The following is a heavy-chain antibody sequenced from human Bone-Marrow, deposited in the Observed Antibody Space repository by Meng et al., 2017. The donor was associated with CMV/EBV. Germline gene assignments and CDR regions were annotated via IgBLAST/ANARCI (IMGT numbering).Heavy chain of an antibody. V-gene: IGHV4-34*01. CDR2: INHSGST. D-gene: IGHD2-15*01. CDR1: GFNFNSYA. J-gene: IGHJ6*02. CDR3: ARPRRYCSGGSCSSYYGMDV. Sequence: GSLRLSCAASGFNFNSYAMHWVRQPPGKGLEWIGEINHSGSTNYNPSLKSRVTISVDTSKNQFSLKLRSVTAADTAVYYCARPRRYCSGGSCSSYYGMDVWGQGTTVTVSS.